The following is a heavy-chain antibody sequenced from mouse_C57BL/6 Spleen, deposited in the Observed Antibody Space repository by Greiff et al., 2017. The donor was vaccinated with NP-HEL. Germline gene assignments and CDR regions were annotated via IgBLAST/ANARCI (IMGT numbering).Heavy chain of an antibody. D-gene: IGHD1-1*01. J-gene: IGHJ1*03. V-gene: IGHV5-16*01. CDR1: GFTFSDYY. CDR2: INYDGSST. Sequence: EVKLVESEGGLVQPGSSMKLSCTASGFTFSDYYMAWVRQVPEKGLEWVANINYDGSSTYYLDSLKSRFIISRDNAKNILYLQMSSLKSEDTATYYCARESSYRYCDVWGTGTTVTVSS. CDR3: ARESSYRYCDV.